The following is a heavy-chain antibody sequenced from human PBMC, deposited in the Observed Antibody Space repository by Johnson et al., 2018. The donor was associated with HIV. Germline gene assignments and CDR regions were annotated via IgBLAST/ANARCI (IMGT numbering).Heavy chain of an antibody. D-gene: IGHD5-12*01. CDR3: AKSDSGYDAFDI. Sequence: QVQLVESGGGVVQPGGSLRLSCAASGFIFSSYGMHWVRQAPGKGLEWVAFIRYDGSNKYYADSVKGRFTISRDNSKNTLYLQMNSLLPEDTAVYYCAKSDSGYDAFDIWGQGKIVTVSS. CDR1: GFIFSSYG. CDR2: IRYDGSNK. J-gene: IGHJ3*02. V-gene: IGHV3-30*02.